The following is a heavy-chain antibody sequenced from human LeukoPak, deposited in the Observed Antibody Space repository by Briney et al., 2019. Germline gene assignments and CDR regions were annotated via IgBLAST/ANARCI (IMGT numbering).Heavy chain of an antibody. Sequence: SETLSLTCAVYGGSFSGYYWSWIRQPPGKGLEWIGEINHSGSTNYNPSLKGRVTISVDTSKNQLSLNLTSVTAADTAVYYCSRENGAFSPFGYWGQGILVTV. CDR3: SRENGAFSPFGY. D-gene: IGHD2-8*01. CDR2: INHSGST. CDR1: GGSFSGYY. J-gene: IGHJ4*02. V-gene: IGHV4-34*01.